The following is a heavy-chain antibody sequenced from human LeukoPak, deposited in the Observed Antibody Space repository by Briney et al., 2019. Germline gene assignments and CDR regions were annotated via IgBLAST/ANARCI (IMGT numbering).Heavy chain of an antibody. CDR2: IKQDGREK. CDR3: ARHSSSWEFDQ. D-gene: IGHD6-13*01. V-gene: IGHV3-7*04. Sequence: GGSLTLSCPASGFTFRSFWMSWGRQAPAKGLEWVANIKQDGREKYYVDSAKGRFTISRDNAKNSLYLQMSSLRAEDTAAYYCARHSSSWEFDQWGQGTLVIVSS. J-gene: IGHJ4*02. CDR1: GFTFRSFW.